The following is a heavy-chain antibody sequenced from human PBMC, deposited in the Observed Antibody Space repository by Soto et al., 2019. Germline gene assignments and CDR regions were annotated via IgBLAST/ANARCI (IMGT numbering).Heavy chain of an antibody. CDR3: ARDTSHIVVVTAGFDY. J-gene: IGHJ4*02. V-gene: IGHV1-46*01. Sequence: ASVKVSFKASGYTFTSYYMHWVRQAPGQGLERMGIINPSGGSTSYAQKFQGRVTMTRDTSTSTVYMELSSLRSEDTAVYYCARDTSHIVVVTAGFDYWGQGTLVTVSS. D-gene: IGHD2-21*02. CDR2: INPSGGST. CDR1: GYTFTSYY.